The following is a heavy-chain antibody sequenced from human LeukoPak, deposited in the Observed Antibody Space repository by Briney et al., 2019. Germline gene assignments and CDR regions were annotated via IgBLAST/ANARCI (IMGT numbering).Heavy chain of an antibody. J-gene: IGHJ5*02. D-gene: IGHD3-10*01. V-gene: IGHV1-2*02. CDR2: INPNSGGT. CDR3: AREIDYGSDPVAWFDP. CDR1: GYGFTSYG. Sequence: ASVKVSCKASGYGFTSYGITWVRQAPGQGLEWMGWINPNSGGTTYAQKFQGRVTMTGDTSISTAYMELNRLRSDDTAMYYCAREIDYGSDPVAWFDPWGQGTLVTVSS.